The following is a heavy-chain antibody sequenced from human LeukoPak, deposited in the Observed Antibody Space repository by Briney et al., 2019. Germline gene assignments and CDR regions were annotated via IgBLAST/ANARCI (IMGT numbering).Heavy chain of an antibody. Sequence: GESLKISCKGSGYRFISYWIGWVRQMPGKGLEWMGLVYPGDYSDTKYSPSFQGQVTFSVDKSISTAYLQWSSLKASDTAMYYCARLTLPAARLPYYYYYMDVWGKGATVTISS. D-gene: IGHD2-2*01. CDR3: ARLTLPAARLPYYYYYMDV. V-gene: IGHV5-51*01. J-gene: IGHJ6*03. CDR1: GYRFISYW. CDR2: VYPGDYSDT.